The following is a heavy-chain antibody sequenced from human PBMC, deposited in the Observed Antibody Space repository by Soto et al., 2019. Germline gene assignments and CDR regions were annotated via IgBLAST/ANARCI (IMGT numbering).Heavy chain of an antibody. CDR1: GGSFSGYY. CDR2: INHSGST. CDR3: AREGYGGVGIRNWFDP. Sequence: SETLSLTCAVYGGSFSGYYWSWIRQPPGKGLEWIGEINHSGSTNYNPSLKSRVTISVDTSKNQFSLKLSSVTAADTAVYYCAREGYGGVGIRNWFDPWGQGTLVTVSS. V-gene: IGHV4-34*01. D-gene: IGHD4-17*01. J-gene: IGHJ5*02.